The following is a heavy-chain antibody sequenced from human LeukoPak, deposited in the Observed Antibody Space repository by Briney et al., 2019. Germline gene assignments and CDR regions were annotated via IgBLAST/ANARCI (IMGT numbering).Heavy chain of an antibody. D-gene: IGHD4-23*01. Sequence: GGSLRLSCAASGFTFGRYSMNWVRQAPGKGLEWVSSITSSSSYIYYADSVKGRFTISRDNVKNSLYLQMHSLRAEDTAVYYCAARDYGGNSGIWGQGTMVTVSS. J-gene: IGHJ3*02. CDR3: AARDYGGNSGI. V-gene: IGHV3-21*06. CDR2: ITSSSSYI. CDR1: GFTFGRYS.